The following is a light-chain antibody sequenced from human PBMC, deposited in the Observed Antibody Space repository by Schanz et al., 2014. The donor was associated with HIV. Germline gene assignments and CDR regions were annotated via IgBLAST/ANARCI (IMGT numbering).Light chain of an antibody. Sequence: EIVMTQSPATLSLSPGERATVSCRASQSVSSNLAWYQQKLGQAPRLLIYGASSRATGIPDRFSGSGSGTDFTLTISRLEPEDFAVYYCQQYGSSPWTFGQGTKVE. CDR3: QQYGSSPWT. V-gene: IGKV3-20*01. CDR2: GAS. CDR1: QSVSSN. J-gene: IGKJ1*01.